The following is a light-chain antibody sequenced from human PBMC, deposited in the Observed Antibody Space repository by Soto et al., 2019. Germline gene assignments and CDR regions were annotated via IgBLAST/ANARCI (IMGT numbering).Light chain of an antibody. Sequence: DIHMTQSPSTLSGSLGDRVTITCRASQTISSWLAWYQQKPGKAPKLLIYKASTLKSGAPSRFSGSGSGTEFTLTISSLQPDDFATYYCXHYNSYSEAVGQGTKV. CDR3: XHYNSYSEA. CDR2: KAS. CDR1: QTISSW. V-gene: IGKV1-5*03. J-gene: IGKJ1*01.